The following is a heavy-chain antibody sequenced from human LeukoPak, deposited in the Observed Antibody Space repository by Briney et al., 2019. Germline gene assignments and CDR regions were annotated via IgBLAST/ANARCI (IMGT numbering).Heavy chain of an antibody. CDR2: ISWNSGSI. D-gene: IGHD3-22*01. V-gene: IGHV3-9*01. CDR1: GFTFDDYA. Sequence: GGPLRLSCAASGFTFDDYAMHWVRQAPGKGLEWVSGISWNSGSIGYADSVKGRFTISRDNAKNSLYLQMNSLRAEATALYYCAKANAMIVVVDAFDIWGQGTMVTVSS. J-gene: IGHJ3*02. CDR3: AKANAMIVVVDAFDI.